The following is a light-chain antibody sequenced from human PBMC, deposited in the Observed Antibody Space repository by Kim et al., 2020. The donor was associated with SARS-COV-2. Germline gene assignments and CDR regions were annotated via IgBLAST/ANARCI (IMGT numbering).Light chain of an antibody. CDR2: QDS. J-gene: IGLJ2*01. CDR1: KLGDKY. V-gene: IGLV3-1*01. CDR3: QACDSSTVV. Sequence: VSPGQKPSITCYGDKLGDKYACWYQQKPGQSPVLVIYQDSKRPSGIPERFSGSNSGNTATLTISGTQAMDEADYYCQACDSSTVVFGGGTQLTVL.